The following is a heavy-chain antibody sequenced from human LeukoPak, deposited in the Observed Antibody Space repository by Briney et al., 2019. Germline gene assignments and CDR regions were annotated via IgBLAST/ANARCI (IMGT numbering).Heavy chain of an antibody. CDR3: ARANYDFLTGYYLFDS. CDR1: GGSISSYY. D-gene: IGHD3-9*01. V-gene: IGHV4-59*01. J-gene: IGHJ4*02. Sequence: NASETLSLTCTVSGGSISSYYWSCIRQPPGKGLEWIGYIFYSGNTNYNPSLKSRVTISVDTSKNQFSLKLSSVTAADTAVYYCARANYDFLTGYYLFDSWGQGTLVTVSS. CDR2: IFYSGNT.